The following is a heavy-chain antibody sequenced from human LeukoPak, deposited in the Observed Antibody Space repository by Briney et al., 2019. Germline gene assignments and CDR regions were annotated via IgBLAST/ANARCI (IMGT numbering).Heavy chain of an antibody. Sequence: GGSLRLSCAAPGFTFTTYGMHWVRQAPGKGLEWVAVIWFDGNNKFYADSVKGRFTVSRDNSKNTLYLHMNSLRGEDTAVYYCAKAARLGPSHFEYWGRGTLVTVSS. CDR2: IWFDGNNK. CDR3: AKAARLGPSHFEY. V-gene: IGHV3-33*06. D-gene: IGHD6-25*01. J-gene: IGHJ4*02. CDR1: GFTFTTYG.